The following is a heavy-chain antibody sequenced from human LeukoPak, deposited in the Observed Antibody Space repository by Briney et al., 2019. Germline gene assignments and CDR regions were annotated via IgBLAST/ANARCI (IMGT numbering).Heavy chain of an antibody. D-gene: IGHD2-15*01. J-gene: IGHJ4*02. V-gene: IGHV4-59*01. CDR2: IYYSGST. Sequence: SETLSLTCTVSGGSISSYYWSWIRQPPGKGLGWIGYIYYSGSTNYNPSLKSRVTISVDTSKNQFSLKLSSVTAADTAVYYCARVSYCSGGSCYSGIIDYWGQGALVTVSS. CDR1: GGSISSYY. CDR3: ARVSYCSGGSCYSGIIDY.